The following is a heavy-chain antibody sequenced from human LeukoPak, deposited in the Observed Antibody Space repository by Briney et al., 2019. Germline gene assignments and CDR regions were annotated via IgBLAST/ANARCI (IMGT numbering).Heavy chain of an antibody. Sequence: PGGSLRLSCKASGFAFNSYAMTWVRQAPGKGLECVASISRNSGAYTYYAASVKGRFTISRDNSRSTLYLQMNSLRAKDTAVYYCAKGPTYYYDSSGYYSLQYWGQGTLVTVSS. CDR3: AKGPTYYYDSSGYYSLQY. CDR1: GFAFNSYA. D-gene: IGHD3-22*01. J-gene: IGHJ4*02. CDR2: ISRNSGAYT. V-gene: IGHV3-23*01.